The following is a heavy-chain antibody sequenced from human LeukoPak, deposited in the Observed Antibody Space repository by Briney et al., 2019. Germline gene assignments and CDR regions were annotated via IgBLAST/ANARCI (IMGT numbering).Heavy chain of an antibody. Sequence: ASVKVSCKASGGTFSSYAISWVRQAPGQGLEWMGRIIPIFGTANYAQKFQGRVTITTDESTSTAYMELSSLRSEDTAVYYCARTYYEFWSPSTDYYYYMDVWGKGTTVTVSS. D-gene: IGHD3-3*01. CDR3: ARTYYEFWSPSTDYYYYMDV. V-gene: IGHV1-69*05. CDR2: IIPIFGTA. CDR1: GGTFSSYA. J-gene: IGHJ6*03.